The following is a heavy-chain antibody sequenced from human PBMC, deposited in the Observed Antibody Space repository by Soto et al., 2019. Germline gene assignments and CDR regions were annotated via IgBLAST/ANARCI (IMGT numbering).Heavy chain of an antibody. J-gene: IGHJ4*01. D-gene: IGHD6-13*01. V-gene: IGHV1-18*01. CDR3: ARDEPYPYSSSWDDYHNSGNFDY. CDR1: GYTFTSCG. Sequence: ASVKVSCKASGYTFTSCGISWVRQAPGQGLEWMGGISAYNGNTNYAQKLQGRVTMTTDTSTSTAYMELRSLRSDDTAVYYCARDEPYPYSSSWDDYHNSGNFDYWG. CDR2: ISAYNGNT.